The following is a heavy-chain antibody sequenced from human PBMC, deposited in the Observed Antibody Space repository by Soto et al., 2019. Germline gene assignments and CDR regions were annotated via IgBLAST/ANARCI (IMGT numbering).Heavy chain of an antibody. Sequence: QVQLQQWGAGLLKPSETLSLTCAVYGGSFSGYYWSWIRQPPGKGLEWIGEINHSGSTNYNPSLKSRVTISVDTSKNRFSLKLSSVTAADTAVYYWARGLCSSASCYYIRHWSAPGGQGTLFTVSS. CDR3: ARGLCSSASCYYIRHWSAP. D-gene: IGHD2-2*01. V-gene: IGHV4-34*01. CDR1: GGSFSGYY. CDR2: INHSGST. J-gene: IGHJ5*02.